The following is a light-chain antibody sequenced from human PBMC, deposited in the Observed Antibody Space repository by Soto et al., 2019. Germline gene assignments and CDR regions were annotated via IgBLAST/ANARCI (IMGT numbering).Light chain of an antibody. J-gene: IGKJ4*01. CDR1: QSISGY. CDR2: GAS. V-gene: IGKV1-39*01. CDR3: QQSLSTLLT. Sequence: DIQMTQYPSSLSASVGYRVTITCLASQSISGYLNWYQQKPGKAPKVLISGASTLHNGVPSRFSGRGSGTDLTLTISSLQPEDVANYYCQQSLSTLLTFGGGTKV.